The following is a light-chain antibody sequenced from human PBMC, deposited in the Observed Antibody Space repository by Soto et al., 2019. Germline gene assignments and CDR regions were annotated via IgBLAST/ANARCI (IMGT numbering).Light chain of an antibody. V-gene: IGKV1-5*03. CDR3: QQYNSYSRT. CDR2: KAS. CDR1: QTIDSW. J-gene: IGKJ1*01. Sequence: DIHMTQSPSTLSASVGDRVTITCRASQTIDSWLAWYQQRPGKPPNLLIYKASTLASGVPSRFSGSGSGTEFTLTISSLQPDDFATYYCQQYNSYSRTFGQGTKVDIK.